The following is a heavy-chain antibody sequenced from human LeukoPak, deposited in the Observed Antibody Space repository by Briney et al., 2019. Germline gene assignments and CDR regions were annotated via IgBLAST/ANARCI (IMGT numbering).Heavy chain of an antibody. CDR3: ASVTELGYCSGGSCYYDY. D-gene: IGHD2-15*01. CDR1: GYTFTGYY. J-gene: IGHJ4*02. Sequence: GASAKVSCKASGYTFTGYYMHWVRQAPGQGLGWMGRINPNSGGTNYAQKFQGGVTMTRDTSISTAYMELSRLRSDDTAVYYCASVTELGYCSGGSCYYDYWGQGTLVTVSS. V-gene: IGHV1-2*06. CDR2: INPNSGGT.